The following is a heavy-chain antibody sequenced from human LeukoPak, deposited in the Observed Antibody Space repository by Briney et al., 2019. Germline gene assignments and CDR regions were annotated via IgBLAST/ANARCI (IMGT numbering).Heavy chain of an antibody. CDR2: IRYDGSNK. CDR1: GFPFSSYG. D-gene: IGHD3-16*01. J-gene: IGHJ4*02. CDR3: ANLRTDY. Sequence: GSLSLSCAASGFPFSSYGMHWVRQAPGKGLEWVAFIRYDGSNKYYADSVKGRFTISRDNSKNTLYLQMNSLRAEDTAVYYCANLRTDYWGQGTLVTGSS. V-gene: IGHV3-30*02.